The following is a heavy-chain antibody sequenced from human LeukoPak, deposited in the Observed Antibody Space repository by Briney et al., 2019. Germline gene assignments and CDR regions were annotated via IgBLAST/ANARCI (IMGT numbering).Heavy chain of an antibody. J-gene: IGHJ5*02. CDR3: ARDLGYSGFDWAP. CDR1: GGSISSGGYY. CDR2: IYYSGST. V-gene: IGHV4-31*03. Sequence: TLSLTCTVSGGSISSGGYYWSWIRQHPGKGLEWIGYIYYSGSTYYNPTLKSRITISVDMSKNQFSLNLTSVTAADAAVYYCARDLGYSGFDWAPWGQGTLVTVSS. D-gene: IGHD5-12*01.